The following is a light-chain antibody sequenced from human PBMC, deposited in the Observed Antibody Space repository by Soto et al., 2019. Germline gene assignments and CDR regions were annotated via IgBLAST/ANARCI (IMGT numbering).Light chain of an antibody. CDR3: AAWDGSLNVVL. J-gene: IGLJ3*02. Sequence: QSAPTQPPSASGTPGQRVTISCSGSSSNIGTNTVNWYQQFPRSAPKLLMYSSNQRPSGVPDRFSGSKSGTSASLAISGLQSEDEADYYCAAWDGSLNVVLFGGGTKVTVL. CDR1: SSNIGTNT. CDR2: SSN. V-gene: IGLV1-44*01.